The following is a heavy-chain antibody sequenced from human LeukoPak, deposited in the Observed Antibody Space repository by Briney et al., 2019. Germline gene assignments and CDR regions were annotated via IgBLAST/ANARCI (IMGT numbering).Heavy chain of an antibody. CDR1: GGSISSYY. D-gene: IGHD5-18*01. J-gene: IGHJ4*02. CDR2: IFYSGGT. Sequence: SETLSLTCTVSGGSISSYYWGWIRQPPGEGLEWIGSIFYSGGTYYNPSLMSRVTISVDTSKNQFSLKLNSVTAADTAVYYCARRGYTYGQFDYWGQGTLVTVSS. CDR3: ARRGYTYGQFDY. V-gene: IGHV4-39*01.